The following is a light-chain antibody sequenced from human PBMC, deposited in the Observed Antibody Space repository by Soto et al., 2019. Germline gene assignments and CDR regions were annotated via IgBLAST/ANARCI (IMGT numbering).Light chain of an antibody. V-gene: IGKV3-20*01. J-gene: IGKJ5*01. Sequence: EIVLAQSPGTLSLSPGESATVSCRSSRSLDSGQLAWYQQKVGRAPRLLIHDAFMRATGIPDRFSGSGSGTDFTLTIARLEPEDFALYYCQHYHSGHRIAFGQGTRLEIK. CDR3: QHYHSGHRIA. CDR2: DAF. CDR1: RSLDSGQ.